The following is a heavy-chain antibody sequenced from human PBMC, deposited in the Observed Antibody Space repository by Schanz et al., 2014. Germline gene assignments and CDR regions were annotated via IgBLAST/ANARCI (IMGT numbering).Heavy chain of an antibody. CDR2: INGNGGIT. CDR3: ARAQGVIRLYYGVDV. Sequence: DVQLLESGGGLVQPGESLRLSCAASGFTFTTYAMTWVRQAPGKGLEWVSAINGNGGITYYADPVKGRFTISRDNSMNTVYLQMNSLRSDDAAVYYCARAQGVIRLYYGVDVWGQGTTVTVSS. CDR1: GFTFTTYA. V-gene: IGHV3-23*01. D-gene: IGHD3-10*01. J-gene: IGHJ6*02.